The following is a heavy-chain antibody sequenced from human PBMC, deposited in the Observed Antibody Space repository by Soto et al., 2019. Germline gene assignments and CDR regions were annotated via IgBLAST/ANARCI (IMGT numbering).Heavy chain of an antibody. D-gene: IGHD6-19*01. Sequence: GGSLRLSCAVSGFTFDDYAMHWVRQAPGKGLEWVAGIIWNSAYIVYADSVKGRFTISRDNAKNSLHLQMDSLRAEDTALYYCVKDSTVSGVRQGLDFWGRGTLVTVSS. V-gene: IGHV3-9*01. CDR3: VKDSTVSGVRQGLDF. CDR2: IIWNSAYI. J-gene: IGHJ4*02. CDR1: GFTFDDYA.